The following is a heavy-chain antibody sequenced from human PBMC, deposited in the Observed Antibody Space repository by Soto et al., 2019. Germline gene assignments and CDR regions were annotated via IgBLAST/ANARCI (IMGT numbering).Heavy chain of an antibody. Sequence: VGSLRLSCAASGFTFSSYSMNWVRQAPGKGLEWVSSISSSSSYIYYADSVKGRCTISRDNAKNSLYLQMNSLRAEDTAVYYCARDLSITGTTPFFFDYWGQGTLVTVSS. CDR2: ISSSSSYI. V-gene: IGHV3-21*01. CDR1: GFTFSSYS. J-gene: IGHJ4*02. D-gene: IGHD1-7*01. CDR3: ARDLSITGTTPFFFDY.